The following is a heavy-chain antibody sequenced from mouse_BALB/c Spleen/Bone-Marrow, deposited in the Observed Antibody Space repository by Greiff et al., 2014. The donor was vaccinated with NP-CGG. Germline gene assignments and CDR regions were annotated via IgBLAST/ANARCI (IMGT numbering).Heavy chain of an antibody. Sequence: VQLVESGAELAKPGASVKMSCRTSGYTFTTYWMHWVNQRPGQGLEWIGYINPSTGYTDYNQKFKDKATLTADKSSSTAYMQLSSLTSEDSAVYYCSRSGIDYWGQGTTLTVSS. CDR1: GYTFTTYW. J-gene: IGHJ2*01. D-gene: IGHD3-2*02. CDR3: SRSGIDY. CDR2: INPSTGYT. V-gene: IGHV1-7*01.